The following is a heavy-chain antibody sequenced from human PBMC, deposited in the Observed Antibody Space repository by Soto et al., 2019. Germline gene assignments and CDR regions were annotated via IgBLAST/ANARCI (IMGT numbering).Heavy chain of an antibody. CDR3: TTDRDSGWFGGY. CDR2: IKSKTDGGTT. D-gene: IGHD6-19*01. Sequence: EVQLVESGGGLVKPGGSLRLSCAASGFTFSNAWMNWVRQAPGKGLEWVGRIKSKTDGGTTDYAAPVKGRFTISRDDSKNTLYLQMNSLKTEETAVDYCTTDRDSGWFGGYWGQGTLVTVSS. J-gene: IGHJ4*02. V-gene: IGHV3-15*07. CDR1: GFTFSNAW.